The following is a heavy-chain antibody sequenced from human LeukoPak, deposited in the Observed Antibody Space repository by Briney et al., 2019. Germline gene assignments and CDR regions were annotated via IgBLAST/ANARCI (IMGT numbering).Heavy chain of an antibody. D-gene: IGHD6-6*01. V-gene: IGHV1-46*01. Sequence: ASVKASCKASGYTFTSYYMHWVRQAPGQGREWMGIINPSGGSTSYAQKFQGRVTMTRDTSTSTVYMELSSLRSEDTAVYYCARDRSSSFLPDYWVQRTLVTVSS. J-gene: IGHJ4*02. CDR2: INPSGGST. CDR3: ARDRSSSFLPDY. CDR1: GYTFTSYY.